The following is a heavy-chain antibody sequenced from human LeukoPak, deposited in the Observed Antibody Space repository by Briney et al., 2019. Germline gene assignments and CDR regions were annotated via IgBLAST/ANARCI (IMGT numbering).Heavy chain of an antibody. CDR2: IGSSGSTV. CDR3: ARRFGAARDDYMDV. Sequence: PGGSLRLSCAASGFSFSSYEMNWVRQAPGKGLEWVSYIGSSGSTVYYADSVKGRFTISRDNAKNSLYLQMNSLRAEDTAVYYCARRFGAARDDYMDVWGKGTTVTVSS. D-gene: IGHD3-16*01. CDR1: GFSFSSYE. J-gene: IGHJ6*03. V-gene: IGHV3-48*03.